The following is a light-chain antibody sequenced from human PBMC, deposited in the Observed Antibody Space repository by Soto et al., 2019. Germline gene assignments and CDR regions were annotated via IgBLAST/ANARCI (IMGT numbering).Light chain of an antibody. CDR1: SSNIGAGYD. V-gene: IGLV1-40*01. CDR2: GNS. CDR3: QSYDSSLRVSV. J-gene: IGLJ7*01. Sequence: QSVLTQPPSVSGAQGHRVTISCTGSSSNIGAGYDVHWYQQLPGTAPKLLIYGNSNRPSGVPDRFSGSKSGTSASLAITGLQAEDEADYYCQSYDSSLRVSVFGGGTQLTVL.